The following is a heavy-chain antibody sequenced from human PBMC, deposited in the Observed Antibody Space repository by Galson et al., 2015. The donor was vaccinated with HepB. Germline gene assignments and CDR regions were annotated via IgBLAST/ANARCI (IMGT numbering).Heavy chain of an antibody. CDR3: AKAGYLTRCSSTSCYTVSHYYMDV. V-gene: IGHV3-23*01. D-gene: IGHD2-2*02. Sequence: SLRLSCAASGFTFSSYAMSWVRQAPGKGLEWVSAISGSGGSTYYADSVKGRFTISRDNSKNTLYLQMNSLRAEDTAVYYCAKAGYLTRCSSTSCYTVSHYYMDVWGKGTTVTVSS. J-gene: IGHJ6*03. CDR2: ISGSGGST. CDR1: GFTFSSYA.